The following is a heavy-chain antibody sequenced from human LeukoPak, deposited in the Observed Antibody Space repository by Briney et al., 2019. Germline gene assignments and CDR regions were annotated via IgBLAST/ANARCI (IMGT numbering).Heavy chain of an antibody. Sequence: GGSLRLSCAASGFTFSTYTMSWVRQAPGKGLEWVSVVSGTGGRTYYADSVKGRFTISRDNSKNTLYLQMNSLRAEDTALYYCVKASSSSPQYNWFDAWGQGTLVTVSS. J-gene: IGHJ5*02. CDR2: VSGTGGRT. D-gene: IGHD6-6*01. V-gene: IGHV3-23*01. CDR3: VKASSSSPQYNWFDA. CDR1: GFTFSTYT.